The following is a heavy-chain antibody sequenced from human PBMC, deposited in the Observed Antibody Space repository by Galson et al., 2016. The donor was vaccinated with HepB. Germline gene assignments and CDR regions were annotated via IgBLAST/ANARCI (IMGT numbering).Heavy chain of an antibody. Sequence: SETLSLTCTVSGGSISSYYWSWIRQPAGKGLEWIGHIYTSRSTNYNPSLKSRVTMSVDTPKNQFSLRLTSVTAADTAVFYCARERGHRTGYFDYWGQGTLVTVSS. CDR2: IYTSRST. CDR3: ARERGHRTGYFDY. J-gene: IGHJ4*02. CDR1: GGSISSYY. V-gene: IGHV4-4*07. D-gene: IGHD1-14*01.